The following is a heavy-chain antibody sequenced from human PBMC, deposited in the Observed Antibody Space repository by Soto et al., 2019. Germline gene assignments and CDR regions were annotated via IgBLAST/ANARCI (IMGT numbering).Heavy chain of an antibody. J-gene: IGHJ4*02. D-gene: IGHD6-13*01. CDR2: INPNSGGT. CDR1: GYTFTGYY. Sequence: ASVKVSCKASGYTFTGYYMHWVRQAPGQGLEWMGWINPNSGGTNYAQKFQGWVTMTRDTSIGTAYMELSRLRSDDTAVYYCARAGDLYSSSWYYFDYWGQGTLVTVSS. CDR3: ARAGDLYSSSWYYFDY. V-gene: IGHV1-2*04.